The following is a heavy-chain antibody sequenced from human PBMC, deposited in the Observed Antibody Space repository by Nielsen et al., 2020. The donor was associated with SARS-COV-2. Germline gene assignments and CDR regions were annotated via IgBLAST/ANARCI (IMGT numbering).Heavy chain of an antibody. J-gene: IGHJ4*02. Sequence: GESLKISCAASGFTFSSYAMSWVRQAPGKGLEWVAVISYDGSNKYYADSVKGRFTISRDNSKNTLYLQMNSLRAEDTAVYYCATPTVGGGQGTLVTVSS. CDR2: ISYDGSNK. CDR3: ATPTVG. D-gene: IGHD4-17*01. V-gene: IGHV3-30*03. CDR1: GFTFSSYA.